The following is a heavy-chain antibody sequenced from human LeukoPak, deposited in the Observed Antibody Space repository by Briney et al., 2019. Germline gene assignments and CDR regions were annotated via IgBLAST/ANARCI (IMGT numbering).Heavy chain of an antibody. CDR2: ISSSGSTK. J-gene: IGHJ4*02. D-gene: IGHD3-22*01. CDR3: VREGYYDSSGYLGVFDY. Sequence: GGSLRLSCTASGFTFSYYGMHWVRQAPGKGLEWVSYISSSGSTKSYADSVKGRFTISRDNAKNSVYLQMRSLRAEDTAVYYCVREGYYDSSGYLGVFDYWGQGTLVTVSS. CDR1: GFTFSYYG. V-gene: IGHV3-48*04.